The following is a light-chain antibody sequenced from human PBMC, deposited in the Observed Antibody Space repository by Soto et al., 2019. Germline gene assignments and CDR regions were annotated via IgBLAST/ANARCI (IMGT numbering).Light chain of an antibody. J-gene: IGKJ3*01. CDR3: QKSYSALRT. Sequence: EIQMTQSPSYLSASVGDRVTSTCRASQTIRNHLNWYQQKPGKAPKVLIYGASSLQSGVPSRFSGSGFGTEFTLTITTLQPEEFATYYCQKSYSALRTVGRGTKVDIK. CDR2: GAS. CDR1: QTIRNH. V-gene: IGKV1-39*01.